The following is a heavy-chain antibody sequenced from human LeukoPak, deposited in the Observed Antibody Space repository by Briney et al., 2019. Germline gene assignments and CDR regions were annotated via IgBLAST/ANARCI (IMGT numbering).Heavy chain of an antibody. Sequence: SETLSLTCTVSGGSISSYYWSWIRQPPGKGLEWIGYIYYSGSTNYNPSLKSRVTISVDTSKNQFSLKLSSGTAADTAVYYCAGDGYKTNWYFDLWGRGTLVTVSS. CDR1: GGSISSYY. CDR2: IYYSGST. V-gene: IGHV4-59*01. CDR3: AGDGYKTNWYFDL. D-gene: IGHD5-24*01. J-gene: IGHJ2*01.